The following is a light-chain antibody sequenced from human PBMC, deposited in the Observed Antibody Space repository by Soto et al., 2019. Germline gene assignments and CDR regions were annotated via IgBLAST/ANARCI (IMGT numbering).Light chain of an antibody. V-gene: IGKV1-5*01. Sequence: DIQITQSPSTLSASVGDRVTITCRASQTISSWLAWYQQKPGKAPKVLIYGASNLQSGVPPRFSGSGSGTDFTLAISSLQPEDSATYYCLQDINYPWTFGQGTKVDIK. CDR1: QTISSW. J-gene: IGKJ1*01. CDR2: GAS. CDR3: LQDINYPWT.